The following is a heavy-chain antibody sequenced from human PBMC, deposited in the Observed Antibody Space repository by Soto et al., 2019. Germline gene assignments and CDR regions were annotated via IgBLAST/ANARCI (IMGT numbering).Heavy chain of an antibody. J-gene: IGHJ4*02. CDR1: GGSISSGCYY. D-gene: IGHD2-15*01. Sequence: SETLSLTCTVSGGSISSGCYYWSWIRQHPGKGLEWIGYIYYIGSTYYNPSLKSRVTISVDASKNQFSLKLSSVTAADTAVYYCERGRGYCSGGSCYHGATFDYWGQGTLVTVCS. CDR3: ERGRGYCSGGSCYHGATFDY. V-gene: IGHV4-31*03. CDR2: IYYIGST.